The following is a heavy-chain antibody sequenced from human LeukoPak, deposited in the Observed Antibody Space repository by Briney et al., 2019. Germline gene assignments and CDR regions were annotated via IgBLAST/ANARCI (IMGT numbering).Heavy chain of an antibody. CDR3: AKLDYYDSSGSPQAY. CDR1: GFAFSNYA. CDR2: ITDNSDRT. V-gene: IGHV3-23*01. D-gene: IGHD3-22*01. J-gene: IGHJ4*02. Sequence: GGSLRLSCAASGFAFSNYAMSWVRQAPGKGLEWVSAITDNSDRTYYADSVKGRFTISRDNSKNALYLQMNSLRVEDTAVYYCAKLDYYDSSGSPQAYRGQGTLVTVSS.